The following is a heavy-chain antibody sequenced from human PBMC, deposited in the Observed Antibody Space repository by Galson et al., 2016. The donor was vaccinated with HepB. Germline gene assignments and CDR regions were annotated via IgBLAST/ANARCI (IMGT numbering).Heavy chain of an antibody. V-gene: IGHV3-23*01. CDR2: ISTRRTT. Sequence: SLRLSCAASGFVFSNFGLSWVRQAPGKGLEWVASISTRRTTYYSDSVQGRFTTSRDNSNNTLYLQMNGLRAEDTAVYYCAKERLVRRIFDHWGQGTPHTVAS. J-gene: IGHJ4*02. CDR1: GFVFSNFG. CDR3: AKERLVRRIFDH. D-gene: IGHD1-1*01.